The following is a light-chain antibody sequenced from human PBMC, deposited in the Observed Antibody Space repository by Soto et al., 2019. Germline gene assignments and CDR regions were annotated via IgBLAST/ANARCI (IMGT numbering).Light chain of an antibody. J-gene: IGKJ2*01. CDR3: QQYISSPYT. CDR2: GAS. V-gene: IGKV3-20*01. Sequence: EIVLTQSPGTLSLSPGERATLSCRASQSVSSSYLAWYQQRPGQAPRLLIYGASSRAIGIPDRFSGSGSGTDFTLTISRLEPEDFAAYYCQQYISSPYTFGQGTKLEIK. CDR1: QSVSSSY.